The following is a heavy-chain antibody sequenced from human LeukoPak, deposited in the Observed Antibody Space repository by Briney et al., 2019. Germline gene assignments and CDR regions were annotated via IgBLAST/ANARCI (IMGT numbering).Heavy chain of an antibody. D-gene: IGHD3-22*01. Sequence: ASVKVSCKAAGYTFTSYYMHCVRQAPGQGLEWMGIVNPRGGSASDAHTFQPRVTMTRDPSTWTVYMELSSLRSEDTAVYYCAREYQFAQRDSSGYYYFGLDYWGQGTLVTVSS. J-gene: IGHJ4*02. CDR3: AREYQFAQRDSSGYYYFGLDY. CDR1: GYTFTSYY. V-gene: IGHV1-46*01. CDR2: VNPRGGSA.